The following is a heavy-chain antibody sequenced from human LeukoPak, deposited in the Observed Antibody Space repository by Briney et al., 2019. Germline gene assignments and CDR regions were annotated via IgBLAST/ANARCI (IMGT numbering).Heavy chain of an antibody. CDR1: GYTFTGYY. V-gene: IGHV1-2*02. CDR3: ARSPRGYCSGGSCYSYGY. D-gene: IGHD2-15*01. CDR2: INPNSGGT. Sequence: ASVKVSCKASGYTFTGYYMHWLRQAPGQGLEWMGWINPNSGGTNYAQKFQGRVTMTRDTSISTAYMELSRLRSDDTAVYYCARSPRGYCSGGSCYSYGYWGQGTLVTGSS. J-gene: IGHJ4*02.